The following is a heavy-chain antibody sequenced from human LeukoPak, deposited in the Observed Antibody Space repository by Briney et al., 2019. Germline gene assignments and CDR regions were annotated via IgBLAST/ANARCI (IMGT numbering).Heavy chain of an antibody. J-gene: IGHJ4*02. D-gene: IGHD2-21*02. Sequence: ASVKVSCKVSGYTLTDLSMHWVRQAPGQGLEWMGIINPSGGSTSYAQKFQGRVTMTRDMSTSTVYMELSSLRSEDTAVYYCARRATYCGGDCYSGRTEALAVFDYWGQGTLVTVSS. CDR2: INPSGGST. V-gene: IGHV1-46*01. CDR3: ARRATYCGGDCYSGRTEALAVFDY. CDR1: GYTLTDLS.